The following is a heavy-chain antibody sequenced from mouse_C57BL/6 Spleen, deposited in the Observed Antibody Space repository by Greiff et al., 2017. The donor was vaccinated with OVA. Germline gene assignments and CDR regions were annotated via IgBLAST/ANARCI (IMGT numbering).Heavy chain of an antibody. CDR3: ARESYSGTWFAY. V-gene: IGHV1-64*01. D-gene: IGHD2-12*01. CDR1: GYTFTSYW. J-gene: IGHJ3*01. CDR2: IHPNSGST. Sequence: QVQLKQPGAELVKPGASVKLSCKASGYTFTSYWMHWVKQRPGQGLEWIGMIHPNSGSTNYNEKFKSKATLTVDKSSSTAYMQLSSLTSEDSAVYDCARESYSGTWFAYWGQGTLVTVSA.